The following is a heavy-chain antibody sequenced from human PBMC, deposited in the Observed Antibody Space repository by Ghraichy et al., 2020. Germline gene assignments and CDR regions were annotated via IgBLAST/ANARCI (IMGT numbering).Heavy chain of an antibody. V-gene: IGHV3-23*01. CDR3: ARHHHGSGSFDH. CDR2: ISGSGINT. J-gene: IGHJ5*02. Sequence: GGSLRLSCAASGFTFSDYAMTWVRQTPERGLEWVAAISGSGINTYYRDSVRGRFTISRDNSRNTVYLQMSSVGAEDTAIYYCARHHHGSGSFDHWGRGTQVTVSS. CDR1: GFTFSDYA. D-gene: IGHD2-15*01.